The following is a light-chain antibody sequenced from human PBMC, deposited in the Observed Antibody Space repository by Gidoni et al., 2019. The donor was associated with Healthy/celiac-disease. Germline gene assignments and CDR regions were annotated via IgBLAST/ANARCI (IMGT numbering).Light chain of an antibody. Sequence: EIVLTQSPGTLSLSPGERATLSCRASQSVRSSYLAWYQQKPGQAPRLLIYGASSRATGIPDRFSGSGSGTDFTLIISRLEPEDFAVYYCQQYGTSPLTFGGGTKVET. CDR3: QQYGTSPLT. CDR2: GAS. J-gene: IGKJ4*01. V-gene: IGKV3-20*01. CDR1: QSVRSSY.